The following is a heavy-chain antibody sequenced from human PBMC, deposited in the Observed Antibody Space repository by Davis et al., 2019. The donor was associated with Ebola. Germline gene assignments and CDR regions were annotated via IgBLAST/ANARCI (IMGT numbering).Heavy chain of an antibody. Sequence: MPSETLSLTCTVSGGSISDYYWSWIRQSPGKGLEWIGNIFYSGSSSYSGSTNYHSSLKSRIFISVDTSKNQFSLSLSSLTAADTAIYYCARQHRVTRPLDFWGQGTLVTVSS. CDR1: GGSISDYY. CDR2: IFYSGSSSYSGST. J-gene: IGHJ4*02. V-gene: IGHV4-59*08. D-gene: IGHD4-11*01. CDR3: ARQHRVTRPLDF.